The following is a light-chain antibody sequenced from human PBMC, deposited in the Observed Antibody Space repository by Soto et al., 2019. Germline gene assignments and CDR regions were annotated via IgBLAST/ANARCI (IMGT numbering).Light chain of an antibody. J-gene: IGKJ1*01. CDR2: AAS. CDR1: QSIITY. V-gene: IGKV1-39*01. Sequence: DIQMTQSPSSLSASVGDRVIITCRASQSIITYLNWYQQKVGKAPQVLIFAASNLQSGDPTRFRGSGSGTDFTLTISRLQTEDFATYYCQQTFTFPHTFGPGTKVEIK. CDR3: QQTFTFPHT.